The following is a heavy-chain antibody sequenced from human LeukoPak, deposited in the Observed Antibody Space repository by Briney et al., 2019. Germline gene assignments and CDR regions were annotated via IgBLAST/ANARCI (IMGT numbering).Heavy chain of an antibody. V-gene: IGHV3-23*01. J-gene: IGHJ4*02. CDR1: GFTFSSYA. CDR2: ISGSGNGT. D-gene: IGHD2-15*01. Sequence: GGSLRLSCAASGFTFSSYAMSWVRQAPGKGPEWVSAISGSGNGTYYADSVKGRFTISRDNSKNTLYLRMNSLRAEDTAVYYCAKDTAALSFVIDSWGQGTLVTVSS. CDR3: AKDTAALSFVIDS.